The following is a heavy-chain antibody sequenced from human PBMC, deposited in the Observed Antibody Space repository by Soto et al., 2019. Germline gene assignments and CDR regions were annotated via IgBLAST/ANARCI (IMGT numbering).Heavy chain of an antibody. D-gene: IGHD4-17*01. J-gene: IGHJ4*02. V-gene: IGHV3-23*01. Sequence: GGSLRLSCAASGFTFGIYAMSWVRQAPGKGLEWVSGISGSGGSTFYADSVKGRFTISRDNSKNTLFLQMRSLRAEDTAVYYCAKTRPSVEKTGDYVQNWGQGTLVTVSS. CDR2: ISGSGGST. CDR3: AKTRPSVEKTGDYVQN. CDR1: GFTFGIYA.